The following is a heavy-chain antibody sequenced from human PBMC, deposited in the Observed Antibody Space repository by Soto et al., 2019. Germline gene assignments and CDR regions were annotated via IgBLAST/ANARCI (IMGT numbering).Heavy chain of an antibody. D-gene: IGHD3-16*02. CDR2: IKPSGGST. V-gene: IGHV1-46*01. CDR3: AREGLMITCGVVIVS. Sequence: QVQLVQSGAEVQKPGASVKVSCKASGYNFTSYYMHWVRQAPGQGLEWMGIIKPSGGSTSYAQKFQGRVTMTRETSTSTVYMELSSLRSEDTAVYYCAREGLMITCGVVIVSWGQGTLVTVSS. J-gene: IGHJ5*02. CDR1: GYNFTSYY.